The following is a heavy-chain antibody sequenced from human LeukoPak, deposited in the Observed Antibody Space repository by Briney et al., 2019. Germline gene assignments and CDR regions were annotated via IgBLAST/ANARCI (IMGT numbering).Heavy chain of an antibody. Sequence: GASVKVSCKASGYTFTSYYMHWVRQAPRQGLEWMGIINPSGGSTSYAQKFQGRVTMTRDMSTSTVYMELSSLRSEDTAVYYCARDPGAAAAGSLGWFDPWGQGTLVTVSS. V-gene: IGHV1-46*01. J-gene: IGHJ5*02. CDR1: GYTFTSYY. CDR2: INPSGGST. D-gene: IGHD6-13*01. CDR3: ARDPGAAAAGSLGWFDP.